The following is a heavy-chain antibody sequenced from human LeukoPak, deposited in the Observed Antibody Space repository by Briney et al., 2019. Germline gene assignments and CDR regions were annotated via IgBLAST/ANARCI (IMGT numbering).Heavy chain of an antibody. J-gene: IGHJ3*02. Sequence: SETLSLTCTISGGSISSGSYYWSWIRQPAGKGLEWIGRIYTSGSTNYNPSLKSRVTISVDTSKNQFSLKLSSVTAADTAVYYCASSYGIVGARGPLQGGAFDIWGQGTMVTVSS. CDR2: IYTSGST. CDR3: ASSYGIVGARGPLQGGAFDI. CDR1: GGSISSGSYY. V-gene: IGHV4-61*02. D-gene: IGHD1-26*01.